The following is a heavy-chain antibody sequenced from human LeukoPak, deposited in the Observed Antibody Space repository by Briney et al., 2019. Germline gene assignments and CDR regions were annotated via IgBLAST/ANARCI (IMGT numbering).Heavy chain of an antibody. CDR1: GYTFTSYW. J-gene: IGHJ4*02. D-gene: IGHD6-13*01. CDR3: ARRSSWYVDY. CDR2: IYPGDSDT. V-gene: IGHV5-51*01. Sequence: GESLKISCEVSGYTFTSYWIAWVRQMPGKGLEWMGIIYPGDSDTRYSPSFQGQVTISADKSISTAYLQWSSLKASDTAMYYCARRSSWYVDYWGQGTLVTVSS.